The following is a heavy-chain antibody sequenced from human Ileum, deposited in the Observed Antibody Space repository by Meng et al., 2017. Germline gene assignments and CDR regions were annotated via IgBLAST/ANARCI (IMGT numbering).Heavy chain of an antibody. CDR2: AST. D-gene: IGHD7-27*01. V-gene: IGHV4-61*01. J-gene: IGHJ4*02. Sequence: QVQLQESGPGLVRPSETLSLNCTVSGASVTTSHYQWGWIRQPPGKGLEWIGYASTNYNPSLKSRLTISLDTSKNQVSLKLTSVTAADTAVYYCARDHWGSLDYWGQGILVTVSS. CDR1: GASVTTSHYQ. CDR3: ARDHWGSLDY.